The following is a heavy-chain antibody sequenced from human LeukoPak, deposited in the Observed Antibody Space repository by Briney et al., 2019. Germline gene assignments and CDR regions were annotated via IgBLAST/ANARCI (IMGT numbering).Heavy chain of an antibody. J-gene: IGHJ3*02. D-gene: IGHD5-12*01. CDR1: GGSISSGGYY. V-gene: IGHV4-31*03. Sequence: SETLSLTCTVSGGSISSGGYYWSWLRQHPGKGLEWIGYIYYNGSTYYNPSLKSRVTISVDTSKNQFSLKLSSVTAADTAVYYCARSGYDSRGRAFDIWGQGTMVTVSS. CDR2: IYYNGST. CDR3: ARSGYDSRGRAFDI.